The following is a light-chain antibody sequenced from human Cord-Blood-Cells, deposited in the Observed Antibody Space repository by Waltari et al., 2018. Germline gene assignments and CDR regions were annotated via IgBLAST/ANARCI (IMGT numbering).Light chain of an antibody. CDR2: EVS. Sequence: QSALTQPPPASRSPGQSVTTSCTGTSSDVGGYNSVSWYQQHPGKAPKLMIYEVSKRPSGVPDRFSGSKSGNTASLTVSGLQAEDEADYYCSSYAGSNNLVFGGGTKLTVL. V-gene: IGLV2-8*02. CDR1: SSDVGGYNS. J-gene: IGLJ2*01. CDR3: SSYAGSNNLV.